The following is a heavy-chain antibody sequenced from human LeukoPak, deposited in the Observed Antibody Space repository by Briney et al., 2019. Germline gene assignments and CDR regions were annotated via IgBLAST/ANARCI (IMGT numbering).Heavy chain of an antibody. CDR1: GYTFSSYG. J-gene: IGHJ4*02. CDR2: IIPIFGTA. D-gene: IGHD1-26*01. Sequence: SVKVSCKASGYTFSSYGISWVRQAPGQGLEWMGGIIPIFGTANYAQKFQGRVTITADESTSTAYMELSSLRSEDTAVYYCAREGWIGVGATHFDYWGQGTLVTVSS. CDR3: AREGWIGVGATHFDY. V-gene: IGHV1-69*13.